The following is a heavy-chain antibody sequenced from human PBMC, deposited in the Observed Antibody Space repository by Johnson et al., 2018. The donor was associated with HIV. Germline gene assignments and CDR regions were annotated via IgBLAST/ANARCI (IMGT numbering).Heavy chain of an antibody. CDR1: GFTFSSYA. V-gene: IGHV3-64*01. CDR2: ISSNGGST. J-gene: IGHJ3*02. Sequence: VQLVEYGGGVVQPGGSLRLSCAASGFTFSSYAMHWVRQAPGKGLEYVSAISSNGGSTYYANSVKGRFTISRDNSKNTLYLQMGSLRAEDMAVYYCARERDPERGSQQSGVYAFYIWGQGTMVTVSS. CDR3: ARERDPERGSQQSGVYAFYI. D-gene: IGHD3-10*01.